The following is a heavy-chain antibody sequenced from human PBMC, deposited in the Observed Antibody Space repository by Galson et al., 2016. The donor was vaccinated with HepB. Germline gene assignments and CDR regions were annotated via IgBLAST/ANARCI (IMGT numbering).Heavy chain of an antibody. CDR2: ISSSTTYI. J-gene: IGHJ4*02. CDR3: ARDPEFWGITMVRGAHDY. V-gene: IGHV3-21*01. Sequence: SLRLSCAASGFTFSSYSMNWVRQAPGKGLEWVSSISSSTTYIYYADSLKGRFTISRDNAKNSLHLQMNSLRVEDTAVYYCARDPEFWGITMVRGAHDYWGQGTLVTVSS. D-gene: IGHD3-10*01. CDR1: GFTFSSYS.